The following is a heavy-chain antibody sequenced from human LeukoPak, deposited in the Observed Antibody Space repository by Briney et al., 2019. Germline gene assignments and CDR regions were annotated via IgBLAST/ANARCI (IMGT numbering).Heavy chain of an antibody. CDR3: ATYYYDSSGYYSVPLIFDY. Sequence: SVNVSFKASGGTFSSYAISWVRQAPGQGLEWMGGIIPIFGTANYAQKFQGRVTITADESTSTAYMELSSLRSEDTAVYYCATYYYDSSGYYSVPLIFDYWGQGTLVTVSS. J-gene: IGHJ4*02. D-gene: IGHD3-22*01. CDR2: IIPIFGTA. CDR1: GGTFSSYA. V-gene: IGHV1-69*13.